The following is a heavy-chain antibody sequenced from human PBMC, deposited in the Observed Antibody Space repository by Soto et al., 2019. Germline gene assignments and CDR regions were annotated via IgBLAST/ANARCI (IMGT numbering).Heavy chain of an antibody. D-gene: IGHD5-12*01. CDR2: ISYDGSNK. CDR3: AKDRGYDHSSCMDV. V-gene: IGHV3-30*18. CDR1: GFTFSSYG. J-gene: IGHJ6*02. Sequence: GGSLRLSCAASGFTFSSYGMHWVRQAPGKGLEWVAVISYDGSNKYYADSVKGRFTISRDNSKNTLYLQMNSLRAEDTAVYYCAKDRGYDHSSCMDVWGQGTTVTVSS.